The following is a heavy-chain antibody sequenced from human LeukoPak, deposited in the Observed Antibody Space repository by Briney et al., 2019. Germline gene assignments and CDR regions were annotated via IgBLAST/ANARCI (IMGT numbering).Heavy chain of an antibody. J-gene: IGHJ5*02. CDR3: ARGRYYDSSGSRAYNWFDP. D-gene: IGHD3-22*01. Sequence: SVKVSCKASGGTFSSYAISWVRQAPGQGLEWMGRIIPILGIANYAQKFQGRVTITADKSTSTAYMELSSLRSEDTAVYYCARGRYYDSSGSRAYNWFDPWGQGTLVTVSS. CDR2: IIPILGIA. V-gene: IGHV1-69*04. CDR1: GGTFSSYA.